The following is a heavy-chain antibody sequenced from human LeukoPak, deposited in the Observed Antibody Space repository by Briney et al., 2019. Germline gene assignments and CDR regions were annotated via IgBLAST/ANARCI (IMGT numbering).Heavy chain of an antibody. V-gene: IGHV4-59*08. D-gene: IGHD3-10*01. CDR2: IYYSGST. Sequence: PSETLSLTCTVSGGSISSYYWSCIRQPPGKGLEWIGYIYYSGSTNYNPSLKSRVTISVDTSKNQFSLKLSSVTAADTAVYYCARFSGRFPYYYGMDVWGQGTTVTVSS. J-gene: IGHJ6*02. CDR3: ARFSGRFPYYYGMDV. CDR1: GGSISSYY.